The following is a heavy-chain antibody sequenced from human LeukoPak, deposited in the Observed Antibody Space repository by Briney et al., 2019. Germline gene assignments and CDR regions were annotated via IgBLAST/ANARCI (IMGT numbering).Heavy chain of an antibody. CDR3: ARGSDTISYYDILTGYYTNAFDI. V-gene: IGHV4-4*07. J-gene: IGHJ3*02. CDR2: IYTSGST. D-gene: IGHD3-9*01. CDR1: GVSISSYY. Sequence: SETLSLTCTVSGVSISSYYWSWIRQPAGKGLEWIGRIYTSGSTNYNPSLKSRVTMSVDTSKNQFSLKLSSVTAADTAVYYCARGSDTISYYDILTGYYTNAFDIWGQGTMVTVSS.